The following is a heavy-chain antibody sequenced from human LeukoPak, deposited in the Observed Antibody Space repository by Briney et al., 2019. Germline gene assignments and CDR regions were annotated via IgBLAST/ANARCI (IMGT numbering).Heavy chain of an antibody. CDR2: ISSSSSMI. D-gene: IGHD1-14*01. V-gene: IGHV3-48*01. J-gene: IGHJ3*02. Sequence: GGSLRLSCAASGFTFSSYSMNWVRQAPGKGLEWDSYISSSSSMIYYADSVKGRFTISRDNAKNSLYLQMNSLRAEDTAIYYCAKTREPSGLSGFDIWGRGTMVTVSS. CDR3: AKTREPSGLSGFDI. CDR1: GFTFSSYS.